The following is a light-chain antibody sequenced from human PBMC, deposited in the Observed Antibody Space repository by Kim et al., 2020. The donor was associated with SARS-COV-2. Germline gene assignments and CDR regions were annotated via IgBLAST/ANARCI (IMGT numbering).Light chain of an antibody. CDR2: DVS. V-gene: IGLV2-11*01. Sequence: GQSFTTSGNGTSSDVGGYSYFSLYQQHPGKVPKGMIYDVSERPSGVPDRFSGSKSGNTASLTISGLQAEDEADYYCCSYAGTYTWVFGGGTQLTVL. CDR1: SSDVGGYSY. J-gene: IGLJ3*02. CDR3: CSYAGTYTWV.